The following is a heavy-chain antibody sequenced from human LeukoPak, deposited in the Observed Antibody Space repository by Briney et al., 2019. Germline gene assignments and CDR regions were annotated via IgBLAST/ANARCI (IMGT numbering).Heavy chain of an antibody. J-gene: IGHJ4*02. CDR2: INPNSGGT. D-gene: IGHD3-22*01. CDR3: ARDTLYDSSGYYYPHFDY. V-gene: IGHV1-2*06. CDR1: GYTFTGYY. Sequence: ASVKVSCKASGYTFTGYYMHWVRQAPGQGLKWMGRINPNSGGTNYAQKLQGRVTMTRDTSISTAYMELSRLRSDDTAVYYCARDTLYDSSGYYYPHFDYWGQGTLVTVSS.